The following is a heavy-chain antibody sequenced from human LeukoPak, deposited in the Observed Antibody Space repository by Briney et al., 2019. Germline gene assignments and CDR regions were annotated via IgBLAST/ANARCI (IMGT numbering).Heavy chain of an antibody. D-gene: IGHD5-24*01. CDR2: IYYSGST. J-gene: IGHJ6*03. CDR1: GGSICSGGYS. Sequence: KSSETLSLTCAVSGGSICSGGYSWSWIRQPPGKGLEWIGYIYYSGSTYYNPSLKSRVTISVDTSKNQFSLKLSSVTAADTAVYYCASFGRAYYYMDVWGKGTTVTVSS. V-gene: IGHV4-30-4*07. CDR3: ASFGRAYYYMDV.